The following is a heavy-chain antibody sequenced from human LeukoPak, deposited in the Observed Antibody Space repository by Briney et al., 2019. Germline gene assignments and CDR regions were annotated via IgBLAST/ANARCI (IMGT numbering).Heavy chain of an antibody. V-gene: IGHV1-2*04. CDR2: INPNSGGT. D-gene: IGHD6-13*01. J-gene: IGHJ6*02. CDR3: AVAAARKAVYGMDV. Sequence: GASVKVSCKASGYTFTGYYMHWVRQAPGQGLQWMGWINPNSGGTNYAQKFQGWVTMTRDTSISTAYMELSRLRSDDTAVYYCAVAAARKAVYGMDVWGQGTTVTVSS. CDR1: GYTFTGYY.